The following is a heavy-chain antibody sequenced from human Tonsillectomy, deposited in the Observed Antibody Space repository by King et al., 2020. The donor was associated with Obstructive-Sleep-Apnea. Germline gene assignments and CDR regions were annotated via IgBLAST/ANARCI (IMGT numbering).Heavy chain of an antibody. CDR1: GGSISSGGYS. D-gene: IGHD3-16*02. V-gene: IGHV4-30-4*07. CDR2: IYYSGST. CDR3: ARRYTFGGVIND. Sequence: VQLQESGPGLVKPSQTLSLTCAVSGGSISSGGYSWSWIRQPPGKGLEWIGYIYYSGSTYYNPSLMSRVTISVDTSKNQFSLRLSSVTAADTAVYYCARRYTFGGVINDWGQGTLVTVSS. J-gene: IGHJ4*02.